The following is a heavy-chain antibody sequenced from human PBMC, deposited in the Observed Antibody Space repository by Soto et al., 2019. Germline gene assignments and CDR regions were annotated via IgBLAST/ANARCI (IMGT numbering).Heavy chain of an antibody. CDR3: AKDWGSSGWFNWFNP. V-gene: IGHV3-30*18. CDR2: ISHSGTSK. D-gene: IGHD6-19*01. CDR1: GFTVATTG. Sequence: QVQLVESGGGVVQPGESLKVACAASGFTVATTGMHWVRQAPGKGLEWVAMISHSGTSKVYIDSVQGRFTTSRDNAKNNLYLQMSSLRPEDTAIYYCAKDWGSSGWFNWFNPWGQGVLVTVSS. J-gene: IGHJ5*02.